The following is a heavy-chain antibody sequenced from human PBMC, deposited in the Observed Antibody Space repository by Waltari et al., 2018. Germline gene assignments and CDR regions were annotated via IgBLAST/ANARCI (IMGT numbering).Heavy chain of an antibody. Sequence: QVQLVQSGAEVKKPGASVKVSCKASGYTFTSYYMHWVRQAPGQGLEWMGIINPSGGSTSYAQKFQGRVTMTRDTSTSTVYMELSSLRSEDTAVYYCARGGVESIMITFGGEFDYWGQGTLVTVSS. CDR2: INPSGGST. CDR1: GYTFTSYY. V-gene: IGHV1-46*01. CDR3: ARGGVESIMITFGGEFDY. D-gene: IGHD3-16*01. J-gene: IGHJ4*02.